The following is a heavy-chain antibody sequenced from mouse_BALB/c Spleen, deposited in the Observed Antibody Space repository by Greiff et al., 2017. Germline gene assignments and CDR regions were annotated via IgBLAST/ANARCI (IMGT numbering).Heavy chain of an antibody. Sequence: EVMVVESGGGLVKPGGSLKLSCAASGFTFSSYAMSWVRQTPEQRLEWVASISSGGSTSYPDRMKGRFTISRDIARNILYLKMSSLRSEDTAMYYCARGGYGSSQAWFAYWGQGTLVTVSA. CDR1: GFTFSSYA. V-gene: IGHV5-6-5*01. J-gene: IGHJ3*01. CDR2: ISSGGST. D-gene: IGHD1-1*01. CDR3: ARGGYGSSQAWFAY.